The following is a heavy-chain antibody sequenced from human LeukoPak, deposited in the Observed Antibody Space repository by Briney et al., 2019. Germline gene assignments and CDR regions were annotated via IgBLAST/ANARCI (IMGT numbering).Heavy chain of an antibody. CDR2: ISVSSGST. V-gene: IGHV3-23*01. D-gene: IGHD1-1*01. J-gene: IGHJ6*03. CDR1: RLTFSSYA. Sequence: GGSLRLSCAASRLTFSSYAMIWVRQAPGKGLERVSAISVSSGSTYYADSVKGRFTVSRDNSKNTLSLQMNSLRAEDTAVYYCARGGPVPGHYYYMDVWGKGTTVTVSS. CDR3: ARGGPVPGHYYYMDV.